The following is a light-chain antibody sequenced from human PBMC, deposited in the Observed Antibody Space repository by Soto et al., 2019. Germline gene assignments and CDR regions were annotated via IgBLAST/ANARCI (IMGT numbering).Light chain of an antibody. CDR1: QGISNY. CDR3: QQYNSHSRT. Sequence: DIQMTQSPSAMSASVGDRVTMTCRASQGISNYLAWFQQKPGKVPRLLIFDASKLVSGVPSRFSGSGSGSDFTLTISTLQPDDSATYYCQQYNSHSRTFGQGTKGDNK. CDR2: DAS. V-gene: IGKV1-17*03. J-gene: IGKJ1*01.